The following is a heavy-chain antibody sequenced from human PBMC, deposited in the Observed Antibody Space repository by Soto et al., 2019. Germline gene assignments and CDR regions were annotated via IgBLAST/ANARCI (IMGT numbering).Heavy chain of an antibody. V-gene: IGHV4-31*03. J-gene: IGHJ1*01. CDR3: ARSRSYYVEDFQR. CDR2: IYYSGLT. Sequence: SETLSLTCSVSGDSISTEGYYWSWIRQHPGKGLEWIGYIYYSGLTSYNPSLKSRVTISRATSKNQFYLKLSSVTAADTAVYYCARSRSYYVEDFQRWGQGTLVTV. D-gene: IGHD1-26*01. CDR1: GDSISTEGYY.